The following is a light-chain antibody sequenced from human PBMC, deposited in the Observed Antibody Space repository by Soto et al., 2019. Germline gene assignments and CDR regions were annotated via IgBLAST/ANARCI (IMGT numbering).Light chain of an antibody. J-gene: IGKJ1*01. CDR3: QQYNNWPPWT. CDR2: GAS. V-gene: IGKV3-15*01. CDR1: QSISIN. Sequence: EIVMTQSPATLSVSPGERATLSCRASQSISINLAWYQQKPGQAPRLLMYGASTRATGIPARFSGSGSGTEFTLTISSLQSEDFAVYYCQQYNNWPPWTFGQGTKVDIK.